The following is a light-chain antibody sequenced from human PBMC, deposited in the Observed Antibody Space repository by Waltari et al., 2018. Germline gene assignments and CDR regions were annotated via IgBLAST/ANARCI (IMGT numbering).Light chain of an antibody. CDR3: SSYTSSITLL. V-gene: IGLV2-18*02. CDR2: EVS. Sequence: QSALTQPPSVSGSPGQSVTLPYTGPNSAIGRSTTVSWYNQPPGTAPKLMVYEVSTWPSGVPDRFSGSKSGNTASLTISGLQAEDEADYYCSSYTSSITLLFGGGTKLTVL. CDR1: NSAIGRSTT. J-gene: IGLJ2*01.